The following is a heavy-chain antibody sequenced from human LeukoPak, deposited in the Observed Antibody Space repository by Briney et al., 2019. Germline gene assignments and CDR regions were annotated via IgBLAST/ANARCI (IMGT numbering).Heavy chain of an antibody. D-gene: IGHD1-26*01. CDR1: GFTFSSYW. J-gene: IGHJ5*02. CDR2: KKQDGSEK. Sequence: GGSLRLSCAASGFTFSSYWMSWVRQAPGKGLEWVANKKQDGSEKYYVDSVKGRFTISRDNAKNSLYLQMNSLGAEDTAVYYCAREVGISWLDPWGQGTLVTVSS. CDR3: AREVGISWLDP. V-gene: IGHV3-7*01.